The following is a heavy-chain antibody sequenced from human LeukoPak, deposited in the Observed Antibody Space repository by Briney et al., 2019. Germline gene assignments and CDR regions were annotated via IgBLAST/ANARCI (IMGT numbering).Heavy chain of an antibody. Sequence: PSETLSLTCTVSGGSISSYYWSWIRQPPGKGLEWIGCIYYSGSTNYNPSLKSRVTISVDTSKNQLSLKLSSVTAADTAVYYCARARYSGSYYYYMDVWGKGTTVTVSS. J-gene: IGHJ6*03. V-gene: IGHV4-59*01. CDR2: IYYSGST. CDR1: GGSISSYY. D-gene: IGHD1-26*01. CDR3: ARARYSGSYYYYMDV.